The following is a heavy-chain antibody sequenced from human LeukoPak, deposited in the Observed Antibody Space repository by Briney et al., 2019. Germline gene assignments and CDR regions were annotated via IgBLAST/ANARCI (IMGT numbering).Heavy chain of an antibody. V-gene: IGHV3-23*01. CDR3: ARGPVTYYYGSGSYYLNGGYFQH. D-gene: IGHD3-10*01. J-gene: IGHJ1*01. Sequence: PGGSLRLSCAASGFTFSSYAMSWVRQAPGKGLEWVSAISGSGGSTYYADSVKGRFTISRDNAKNSLYLQMNSLRDEDTAVYYCARGPVTYYYGSGSYYLNGGYFQHWGQGTLVTVSS. CDR1: GFTFSSYA. CDR2: ISGSGGST.